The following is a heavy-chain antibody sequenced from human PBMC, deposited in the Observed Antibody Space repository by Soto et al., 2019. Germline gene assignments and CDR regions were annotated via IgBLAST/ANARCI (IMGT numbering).Heavy chain of an antibody. V-gene: IGHV4-34*01. CDR1: GGSFSGYY. CDR2: INHSGST. Sequence: QVQLQQWGAGLLKPSETLSLTCAVYGGSFSGYYWSWIRQPPGKGLEWIGEINHSGSTNYNPSLKSRVTISVDTYKNQFTLKLRSVTAADTAVYYCARSHSSSWYPAYYYYGMDVWGQGTTGTVSS. D-gene: IGHD6-13*01. J-gene: IGHJ6*02. CDR3: ARSHSSSWYPAYYYYGMDV.